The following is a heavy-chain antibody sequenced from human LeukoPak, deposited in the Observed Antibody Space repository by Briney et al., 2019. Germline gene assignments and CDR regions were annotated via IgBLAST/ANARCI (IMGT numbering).Heavy chain of an antibody. CDR1: GGTFSSYA. CDR2: IIPIFGTA. Sequence: ASVKASCKASGGTFSSYAISWVRQAPGQGLEWMGGIIPIFGTANYAQKFQGRVTITADESTSTAYMELSSLRSEDTAVYYCARDRVPAAIRPYNWFDPWGQGTLVTVSS. D-gene: IGHD2-2*02. CDR3: ARDRVPAAIRPYNWFDP. J-gene: IGHJ5*02. V-gene: IGHV1-69*13.